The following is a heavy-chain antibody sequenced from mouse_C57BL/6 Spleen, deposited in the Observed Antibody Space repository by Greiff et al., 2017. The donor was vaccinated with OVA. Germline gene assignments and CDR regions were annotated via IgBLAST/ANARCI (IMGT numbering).Heavy chain of an antibody. V-gene: IGHV3-6*01. Sequence: DVQLQESGPGLVKPSQSLSLTCSVTGYSITSGYYWNWIRQFPGNKLEWMGYISYDGSNNYNPSLKNRISITRDTSKNQFFLKLNSVTTEDTATYYCARSGTTEDYWGQGTTLTVSS. D-gene: IGHD1-1*01. CDR2: ISYDGSN. CDR3: ARSGTTEDY. CDR1: GYSITSGYY. J-gene: IGHJ2*01.